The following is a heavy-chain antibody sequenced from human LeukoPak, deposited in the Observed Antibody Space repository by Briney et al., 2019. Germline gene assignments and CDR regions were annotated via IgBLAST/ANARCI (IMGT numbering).Heavy chain of an antibody. J-gene: IGHJ6*02. D-gene: IGHD1-26*01. CDR2: IYYSGST. Sequence: SETLSLTCAVYGGSFSGYYWSWIRQPPGKGLEWIGYIYYSGSTNYNPSLKSRVTISVDTSKNQFSLKLSSVTAADTAVYYCARSSSGSYFDYYYYGMDVWGQGTTVTVSS. CDR3: ARSSSGSYFDYYYYGMDV. CDR1: GGSFSGYY. V-gene: IGHV4-59*01.